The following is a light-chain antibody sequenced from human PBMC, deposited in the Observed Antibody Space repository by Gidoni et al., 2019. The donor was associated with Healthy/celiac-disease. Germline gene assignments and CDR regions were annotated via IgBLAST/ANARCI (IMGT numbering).Light chain of an antibody. CDR2: GAS. CDR3: QQYGGSPPVT. CDR1: QSVSANY. Sequence: EIVLTQSPDTLSLSPRERATLSCRASQSVSANYLVWYQHKPGQPPRFLLYGASNRATGVPGRFSGSGSGTDFTLTISSLEPEDCGVYYCQQYGGSPPVTFGQGTRLEIK. V-gene: IGKV3-20*01. J-gene: IGKJ5*01.